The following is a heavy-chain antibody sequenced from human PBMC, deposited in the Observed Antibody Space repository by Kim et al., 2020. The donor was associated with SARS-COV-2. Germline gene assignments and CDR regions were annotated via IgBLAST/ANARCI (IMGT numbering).Heavy chain of an antibody. CDR3: ARGRGYGDYYRRSYQFFDY. CDR2: IYHSGST. D-gene: IGHD4-17*01. Sequence: SETLSLTCTVSGYSISSGYYWGWIRQPPGKGLEWIGSIYHSGSTYYNPSLKSRVTISVDTSKNQFSLKLSSVTAADTAVYYCARGRGYGDYYRRSYQFFDYWGQGTLVTVSS. CDR1: GYSISSGYY. V-gene: IGHV4-38-2*02. J-gene: IGHJ4*02.